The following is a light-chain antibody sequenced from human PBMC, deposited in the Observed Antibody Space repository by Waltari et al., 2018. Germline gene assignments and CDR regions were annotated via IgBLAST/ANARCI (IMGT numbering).Light chain of an antibody. Sequence: QSVLTQPPSASGTPGQRVTISCSGSSSNIGSNTVNWFQQLPGTAPKLLVYSNHQRSSGVPDRFSGSKSGTSASLAISGLQSEDEADYYCAAWDDSLNGFYVFGTGTKVTVL. J-gene: IGLJ1*01. CDR3: AAWDDSLNGFYV. CDR1: SSNIGSNT. V-gene: IGLV1-44*01. CDR2: SNH.